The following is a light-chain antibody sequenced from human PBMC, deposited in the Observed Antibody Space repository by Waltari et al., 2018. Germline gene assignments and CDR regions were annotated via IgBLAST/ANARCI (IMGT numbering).Light chain of an antibody. Sequence: DIQMTQSPSTLSASVGDRVTITCRASQSISHWLAWYQQKPGKAPKLLIYGGSTLQSGVPSRFSGSGSGTEFTLTISSLQPDDFGSYYCQHYNYDLETFGQGTKVEIK. CDR1: QSISHW. CDR2: GGS. V-gene: IGKV1-5*03. J-gene: IGKJ1*01. CDR3: QHYNYDLET.